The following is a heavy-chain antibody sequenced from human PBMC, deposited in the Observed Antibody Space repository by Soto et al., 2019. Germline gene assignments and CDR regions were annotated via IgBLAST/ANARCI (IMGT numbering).Heavy chain of an antibody. CDR2: IIPIFGTA. J-gene: IGHJ5*02. D-gene: IGHD2-2*01. V-gene: IGHV1-69*05. CDR3: ARARDIVLVPAVNWFDP. Sequence: QVQLVQSGAEVKKPGSSVKVSCKASGGTFSSYAISWVRQAPGQGLEWMGGIIPIFGTANYAQKFQGRVTITPDESKRTAYRELSSLRSEDTAVYYCARARDIVLVPAVNWFDPWGQGTLVTVSS. CDR1: GGTFSSYA.